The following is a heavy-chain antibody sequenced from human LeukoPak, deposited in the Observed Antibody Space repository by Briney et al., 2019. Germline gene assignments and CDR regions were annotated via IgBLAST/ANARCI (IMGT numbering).Heavy chain of an antibody. CDR1: GGSISSSSYY. D-gene: IGHD3-10*01. V-gene: IGHV4-39*07. J-gene: IGHJ6*03. CDR2: IYYSGST. CDR3: ARARGGYSYYYYMDV. Sequence: SETLSLTCTVSGGSISSSSYYWGWIRQPPGKGLEWIGSIYYSGSTYYNPSLKSRVTISVDTSKNQFSLKLTFVTAADTAVYYCARARGGYSYYYYMDVWGKGTTVTVSS.